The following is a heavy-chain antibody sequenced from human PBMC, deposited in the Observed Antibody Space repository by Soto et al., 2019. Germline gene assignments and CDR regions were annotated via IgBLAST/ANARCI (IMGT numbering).Heavy chain of an antibody. CDR3: ARRGSGSYYDY. Sequence: EVQLLESGGGLVQPGGSLRLSCAASGFTFSSYAMRWVRQAPVKGLEWVSAISGSGGSTYYADSVKGRFTISRDNSKNTLYLQMNSLGAEETAVYYCARRGSGSYYDYWGQGTLVTVSS. J-gene: IGHJ4*02. CDR2: ISGSGGST. D-gene: IGHD1-26*01. V-gene: IGHV3-23*01. CDR1: GFTFSSYA.